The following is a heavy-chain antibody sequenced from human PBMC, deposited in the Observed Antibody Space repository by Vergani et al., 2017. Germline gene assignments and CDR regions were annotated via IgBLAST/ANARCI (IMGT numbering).Heavy chain of an antibody. D-gene: IGHD4/OR15-4a*01. Sequence: QVQLVPSGSALKTPGASVKVSCKASGYTLSRYSIYWVRQAPGQGLEWMGWINTNTGNPAYAQGFRGRFVFSLDTSVNTAYLQISSLKAEDTAVYYCARDANYILFDSWGQGTLVTVSS. CDR3: ARDANYILFDS. J-gene: IGHJ4*02. CDR2: INTNTGNP. CDR1: GYTLSRYS. V-gene: IGHV7-4-1*02.